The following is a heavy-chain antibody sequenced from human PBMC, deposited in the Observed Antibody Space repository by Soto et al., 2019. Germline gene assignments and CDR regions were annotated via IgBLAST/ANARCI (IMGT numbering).Heavy chain of an antibody. V-gene: IGHV4-4*01. CDR2: IHHRGRT. Sequence: QVQLQESGPGLVKPSGTLSLTCAVSGASISSDKWWSWVRQPPGKGLEWIGEIHHRGRTNYNPSLKSRVTILVEKSKNQVSLELSSMTAADTAVYCCARGGDWQFDYWGQGTLVTVSS. D-gene: IGHD2-21*02. CDR3: ARGGDWQFDY. CDR1: GASISSDKW. J-gene: IGHJ4*02.